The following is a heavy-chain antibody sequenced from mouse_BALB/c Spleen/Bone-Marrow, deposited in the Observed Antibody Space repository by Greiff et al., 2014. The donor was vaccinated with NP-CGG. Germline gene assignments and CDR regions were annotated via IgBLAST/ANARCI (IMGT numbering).Heavy chain of an antibody. CDR1: GYTFTSHW. V-gene: IGHV1S81*02. CDR2: INPSNGRS. Sequence: QVQLRQAGAELVKPGGLVKLSCKASGYTFTSHWVHWGEQRAGQGLEWIGEINPSNGRSNYNEKFKSKATLTVDKSSSTAYMQLSSLTSEDSAVYYCARRGNYGAMDYWGQGTSVTVSS. CDR3: ARRGNYGAMDY. J-gene: IGHJ4*01. D-gene: IGHD2-1*01.